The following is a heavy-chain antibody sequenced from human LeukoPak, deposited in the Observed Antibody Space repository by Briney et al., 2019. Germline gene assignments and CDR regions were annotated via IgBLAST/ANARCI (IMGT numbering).Heavy chain of an antibody. CDR3: ARPPVGGVPAAMSNWFDP. D-gene: IGHD2-2*01. J-gene: IGHJ5*02. CDR2: IYPGDSDT. CDR1: GYSFTSYW. V-gene: IGHV5-51*01. Sequence: GESLKISCKGSGYSFTSYWIGWVRQMPGKGLEWMGIIYPGDSDTRYSPSFQGQVTISADKSISTAYLQWSSLKASDTAMYYCARPPVGGVPAAMSNWFDPWGQGTLVTVSS.